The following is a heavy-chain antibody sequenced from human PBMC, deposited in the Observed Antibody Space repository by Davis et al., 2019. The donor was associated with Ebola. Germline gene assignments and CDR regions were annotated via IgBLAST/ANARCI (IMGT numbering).Heavy chain of an antibody. CDR2: ISSSGSNI. J-gene: IGHJ6*02. CDR3: ARDRGYSYGTGNYYYGMDV. V-gene: IGHV3-48*03. Sequence: GESLKISCAASGFTFSSYEMNWVRQAPGKGLEWVSYISSSGSNIKYADSVKGRFTISRDNAKNSLYLQMNSLRAEDTAVYYCARDRGYSYGTGNYYYGMDVWGQGTTVTVSS. D-gene: IGHD5-18*01. CDR1: GFTFSSYE.